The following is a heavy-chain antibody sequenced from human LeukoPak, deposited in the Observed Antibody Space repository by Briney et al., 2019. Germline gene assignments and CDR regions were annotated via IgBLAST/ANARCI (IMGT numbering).Heavy chain of an antibody. D-gene: IGHD2-2*01. CDR2: ISYDGGKT. V-gene: IGHV3-30-3*01. J-gene: IGHJ4*02. CDR1: GFSFSNYA. CDR3: ARDRLSFIVVVPADY. Sequence: GRSLRLSCAASGFSFSNYAMHWVSQAPGKGLEWVAVISYDGGKTYYADSVKGRFTISRDNSKNTLYLQMNSLRAEDTAVYYCARDRLSFIVVVPADYWGQGTLVTVSS.